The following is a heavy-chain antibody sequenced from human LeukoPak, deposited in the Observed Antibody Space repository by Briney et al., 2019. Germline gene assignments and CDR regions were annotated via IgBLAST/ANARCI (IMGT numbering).Heavy chain of an antibody. V-gene: IGHV1-18*01. D-gene: IGHD1-1*01. CDR3: ARYPLSYSNNWHYYFDY. CDR2: ISGSNGNT. Sequence: ASVKVSCKASGYTFTSYGVSWVRQAPGQGLEWMGWISGSNGNTDYAQKLQGGVTMTTDTSTSTAYMELRNLRSDDTAVYYCARYPLSYSNNWHYYFDYWGQGTLLTVSS. CDR1: GYTFTSYG. J-gene: IGHJ4*02.